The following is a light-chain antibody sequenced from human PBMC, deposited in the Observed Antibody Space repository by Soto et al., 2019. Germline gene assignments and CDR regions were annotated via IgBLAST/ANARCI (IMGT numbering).Light chain of an antibody. CDR2: AAS. V-gene: IGKV1-5*01. J-gene: IGKJ5*01. CDR3: QQDNNYPNT. CDR1: QSVSSN. Sequence: EIEMTQSPATLSSSLGDRATISCRASQSVSSNLAWYQQKPGKAPKLLIYAASTLETGIPSRFSGSGSGTEFTLTISSLQPDDFAIYYCQQDNNYPNTFGQGTRLEIK.